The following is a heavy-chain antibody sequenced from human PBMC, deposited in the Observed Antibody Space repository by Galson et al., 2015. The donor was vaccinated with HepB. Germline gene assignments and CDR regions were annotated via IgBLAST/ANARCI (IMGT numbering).Heavy chain of an antibody. Sequence: SVKVSCKASGYTFTSYGISWVRQAPGQGLEWMGWISAYNGNTNYAQKLQGRVTMTTDTSTSTAYMELRSLRSDDTAVYYCARVYVSRYYYDSSGWFALGYWGQGTLVTVSS. J-gene: IGHJ4*02. V-gene: IGHV1-18*01. CDR2: ISAYNGNT. CDR1: GYTFTSYG. D-gene: IGHD3-22*01. CDR3: ARVYVSRYYYDSSGWFALGY.